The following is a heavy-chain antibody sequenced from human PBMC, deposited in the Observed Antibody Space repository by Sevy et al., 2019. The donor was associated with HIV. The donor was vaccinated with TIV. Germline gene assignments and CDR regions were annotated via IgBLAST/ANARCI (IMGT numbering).Heavy chain of an antibody. J-gene: IGHJ4*02. CDR3: AKDMRAAAGTTTFDY. V-gene: IGHV3-9*01. CDR1: GFTLDDYA. CDR2: ISWNSGSI. Sequence: GGSLRLSCAASGFTLDDYAMHWVRQAPGKGLEWVSGISWNSGSIGYADSVKGRFTISRDNAKNSLYLQMNSLRAEDTALYYCAKDMRAAAGTTTFDYWGQGTLVTVSS. D-gene: IGHD6-13*01.